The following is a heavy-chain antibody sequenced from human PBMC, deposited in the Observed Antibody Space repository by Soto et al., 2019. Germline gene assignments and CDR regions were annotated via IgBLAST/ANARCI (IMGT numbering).Heavy chain of an antibody. D-gene: IGHD1-1*01. CDR1: GITFNNNG. Sequence: GGSLRPSCTASGITFNNNGMHWVRQSPGKGLVWLSRFDGAAATTNYADSVKARFTISTDNAKDIAILHVNGLRDEDTAEYYVASGGAMEVDFWGQGTPVTVSS. CDR2: FDGAAATT. J-gene: IGHJ4*02. V-gene: IGHV3-74*01. CDR3: ASGGAMEVDF.